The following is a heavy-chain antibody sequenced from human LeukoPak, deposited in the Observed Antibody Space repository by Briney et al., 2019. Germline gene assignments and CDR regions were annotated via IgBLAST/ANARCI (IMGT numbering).Heavy chain of an antibody. CDR2: FDPEDGET. CDR3: ATDVSAAGTIFDY. Sequence: ASVKVSCTVSGYTLTDISIHWVRQAPGKGLEWMGGFDPEDGETIYAHKFQGRVTMTEDTSTDTAFLELSSLKSEDTAEYYCATDVSAAGTIFDYWGQGTLVTVSS. J-gene: IGHJ4*02. CDR1: GYTLTDIS. V-gene: IGHV1-24*01. D-gene: IGHD6-13*01.